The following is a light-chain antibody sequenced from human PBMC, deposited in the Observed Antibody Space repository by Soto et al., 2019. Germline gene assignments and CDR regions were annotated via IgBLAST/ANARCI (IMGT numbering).Light chain of an antibody. V-gene: IGKV1-5*03. Sequence: DIQMTQSPSTLSASVGDRVTITCRASQSISSWLAWYQQKPGKAPKLLIYKASRLVSGVPSRLTGSGSGTEFTLTIRSLQPDDFATYYCQQYNSYSCTFGQGTKLEIK. CDR3: QQYNSYSCT. CDR2: KAS. J-gene: IGKJ2*02. CDR1: QSISSW.